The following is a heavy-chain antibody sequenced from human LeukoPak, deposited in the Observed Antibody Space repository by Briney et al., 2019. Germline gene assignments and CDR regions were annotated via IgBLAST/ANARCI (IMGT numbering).Heavy chain of an antibody. J-gene: IGHJ3*02. CDR2: ISGSGGST. Sequence: GGSLRLSCAASGFTFSSYAMSWVRQAPGKGLEWVSAISGSGGSTYYADSVKGRFTISRDNSKNTLYLQMNSLRAEDTAVYYCAKAYGGTAPTDDAFDIWGQGTMVTVSS. V-gene: IGHV3-23*01. CDR1: GFTFSSYA. D-gene: IGHD2-21*02. CDR3: AKAYGGTAPTDDAFDI.